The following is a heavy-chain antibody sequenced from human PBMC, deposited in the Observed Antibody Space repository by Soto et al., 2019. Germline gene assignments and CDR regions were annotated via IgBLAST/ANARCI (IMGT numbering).Heavy chain of an antibody. Sequence: QVQLVQSGAEVKKPGSSVKVSCKASGGTFSSYAISWVRQAPGQGLEWMGGIIPIFGTANYAQKFQGRVTITADESTSTAYVERNSLRSQDTAVYYCARDPGYCSGGSCYYFHYWRQGTLVTVSS. V-gene: IGHV1-69*01. CDR2: IIPIFGTA. CDR3: ARDPGYCSGGSCYYFHY. D-gene: IGHD2-15*01. CDR1: GGTFSSYA. J-gene: IGHJ4*02.